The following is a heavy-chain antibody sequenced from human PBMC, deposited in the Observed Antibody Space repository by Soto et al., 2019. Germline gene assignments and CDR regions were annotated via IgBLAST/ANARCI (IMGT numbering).Heavy chain of an antibody. Sequence: GGSLRLSCVGSDFSLSGFYMSWVRQAPGKGLEWLSFISMSGSYKTYATSVEGRFTISRDNVKNILYLQMDSLRVEDTAVYYCASRGHCSNGQCHPFDYWGQGTQVTVSS. CDR1: DFSLSGFY. CDR3: ASRGHCSNGQCHPFDY. CDR2: ISMSGSYK. D-gene: IGHD2-8*01. J-gene: IGHJ4*02. V-gene: IGHV3-11*06.